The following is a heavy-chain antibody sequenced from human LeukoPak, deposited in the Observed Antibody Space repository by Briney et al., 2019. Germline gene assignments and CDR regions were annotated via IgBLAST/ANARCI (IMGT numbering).Heavy chain of an antibody. V-gene: IGHV4-4*07. CDR2: IYTNGIT. CDR1: GDSISDYY. CDR3: ARGVMTAIFAFDI. Sequence: SETLSLTCTVSGDSISDYYWSWIRQPAGKGLELIGRIYTNGITNYNPSLKSRVTTSVDTSKNQLSLRLSSVTAADTAVYSCARGVMTAIFAFDIWGQGTMVTVSS. J-gene: IGHJ3*02. D-gene: IGHD2-21*02.